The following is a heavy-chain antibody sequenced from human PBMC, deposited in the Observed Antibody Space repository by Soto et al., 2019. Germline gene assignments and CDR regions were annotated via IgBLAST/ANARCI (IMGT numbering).Heavy chain of an antibody. V-gene: IGHV1-2*02. Sequence: ASVKVSCKASGYTFTGYYMHWVRQAPGQGLEWMGWINPNSGGTNYAQKFQGRVTMTRDTSISTAYMELSRLRSDDTAVYYCARENLYRSGWYAAGYWGQGTLVTVSS. CDR1: GYTFTGYY. CDR2: INPNSGGT. CDR3: ARENLYRSGWYAAGY. D-gene: IGHD6-19*01. J-gene: IGHJ4*02.